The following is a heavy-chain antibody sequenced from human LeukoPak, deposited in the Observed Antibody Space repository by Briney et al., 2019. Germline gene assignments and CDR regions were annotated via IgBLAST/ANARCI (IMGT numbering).Heavy chain of an antibody. J-gene: IGHJ6*02. Sequence: ASVTVSCKASGYTFTSYGFSWVRQAPGQGLEWMGWINAYNSNTNYAQKLQGRVTMTTDTATSTAYMELRSLRSDDTAVYYCARGHPPYSSSPWYYGMDVWGQGTTVTVSS. V-gene: IGHV1-18*01. CDR1: GYTFTSYG. CDR2: INAYNSNT. D-gene: IGHD6-13*01. CDR3: ARGHPPYSSSPWYYGMDV.